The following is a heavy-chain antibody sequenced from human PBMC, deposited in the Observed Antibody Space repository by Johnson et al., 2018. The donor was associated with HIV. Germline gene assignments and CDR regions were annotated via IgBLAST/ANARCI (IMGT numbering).Heavy chain of an antibody. CDR3: ARRDSGSLSFDI. J-gene: IGHJ3*02. D-gene: IGHD1-26*01. Sequence: VQLVESGGGVVRPGGSLRLSCAASGFTFDDYAMHWVRQAPGKGLEWVSLISWNGGSTGYADSVKGRFTISRDNGKNSLYLQMNSLRAEDTALYYCARRDSGSLSFDIWGQGTMVTVSS. CDR1: GFTFDDYA. CDR2: ISWNGGST. V-gene: IGHV3-20*04.